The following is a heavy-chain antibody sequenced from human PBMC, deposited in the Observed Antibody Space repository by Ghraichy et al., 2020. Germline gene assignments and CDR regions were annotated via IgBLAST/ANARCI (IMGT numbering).Heavy chain of an antibody. CDR1: GFTFSSYA. V-gene: IGHV3-30-3*01. CDR2: ISYDGSNK. Sequence: GSLRLSCAASGFTFSSYAMHWVRQAPGKGLEWVAVISYDGSNKYYADSVKGRFTISRDNSKNTLYLQMNSLRAEDTAVYYCARVGMVVVAAAYFDYWGQGTLVTVSS. J-gene: IGHJ4*02. D-gene: IGHD2-15*01. CDR3: ARVGMVVVAAAYFDY.